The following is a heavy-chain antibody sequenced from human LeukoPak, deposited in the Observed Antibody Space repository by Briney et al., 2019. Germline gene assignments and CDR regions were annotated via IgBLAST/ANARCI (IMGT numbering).Heavy chain of an antibody. CDR2: INSDGSTT. V-gene: IGHV3-74*01. J-gene: IGHJ4*02. CDR3: ARVIYSGWEGELSD. D-gene: IGHD6-19*01. CDR1: GFTFSSYW. Sequence: GGSLRLSCAASGFTFSSYWMHWVRQAPGKGLVWVSRINSDGSTTSYADSVMGRFTISRDNAKYTLYLQMNSLRAEDTAVYYCARVIYSGWEGELSDWGQGTLVTVSS.